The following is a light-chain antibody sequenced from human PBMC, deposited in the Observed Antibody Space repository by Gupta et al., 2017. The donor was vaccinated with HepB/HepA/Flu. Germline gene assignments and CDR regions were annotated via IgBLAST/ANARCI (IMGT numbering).Light chain of an antibody. J-gene: IGKJ2*01. V-gene: IGKV4-1*01. CDR2: WAS. CDR1: QTVLYSSNNKNY. CDR3: QQYYSTPPVT. Sequence: IVMIPSSDSIAVSLGERATINCKSSQTVLYSSNNKNYLSWYQQKPGQPPKLLIFWASTRESGVPDRFIGSGSGTDFTLTISSLQAEDVAVYYCQQYYSTPPVTFGQGTKVEIK.